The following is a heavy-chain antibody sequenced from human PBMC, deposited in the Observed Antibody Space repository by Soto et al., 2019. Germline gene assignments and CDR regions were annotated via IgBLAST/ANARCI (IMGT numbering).Heavy chain of an antibody. Sequence: WVRQAPGKGLEWVSSISSSSSYIYYADSVKGRFTISRDNAKNSLYLQMNSLRAEDTAVYYCARDQPGYSYGYGLGYWGQGTLVTVSS. J-gene: IGHJ4*02. V-gene: IGHV3-21*01. D-gene: IGHD5-18*01. CDR2: ISSSSSYI. CDR3: ARDQPGYSYGYGLGY.